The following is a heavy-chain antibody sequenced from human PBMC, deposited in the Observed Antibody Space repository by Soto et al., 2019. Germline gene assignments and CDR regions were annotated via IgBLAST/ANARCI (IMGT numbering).Heavy chain of an antibody. CDR3: VRDLTATGTYYFDL. J-gene: IGHJ4*02. CDR2: SRNRANGYTT. CDR1: GFTFSDHY. D-gene: IGHD1-7*01. Sequence: EVYLVESGGGSVQPGGSLSLSCAASGFTFSDHYMNWVRQAPGKGLEWVGRSRNRANGYTTEYAASVKGRFTTSRDDSKNSLYLQMTYLETEDTAIYDCVRDLTATGTYYFDLWGQGTLVTVSS. V-gene: IGHV3-72*01.